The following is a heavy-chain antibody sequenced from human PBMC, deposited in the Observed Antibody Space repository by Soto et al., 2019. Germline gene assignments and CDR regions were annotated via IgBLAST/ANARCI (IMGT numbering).Heavy chain of an antibody. CDR3: ARAPGGYHSNWFDP. V-gene: IGHV4-34*01. CDR1: GGSFSGYY. Sequence: PSETLSLTCAVYGGSFSGYYWSWIRHPPGKGLEWIGEINHSGSTNYNPSLKSRVTISVDTSKNQFSLKLSSVTAADTAVYYCARAPGGYHSNWFDPWGQGTLVTVSS. CDR2: INHSGST. D-gene: IGHD5-18*01. J-gene: IGHJ5*02.